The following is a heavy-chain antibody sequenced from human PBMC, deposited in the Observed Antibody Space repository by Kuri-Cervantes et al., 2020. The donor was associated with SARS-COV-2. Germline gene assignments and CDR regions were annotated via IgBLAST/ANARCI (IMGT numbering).Heavy chain of an antibody. CDR2: IIPILGIA. CDR1: GGTFSSYA. V-gene: IGHV1-69*04. J-gene: IGHJ4*02. CDR3: SWTYYDCSGYPSPFDY. Sequence: SVKVSCKASGGTFSSYAISWVRQAPGQGLEWMGRIIPILGIANYEQKFQGRVTMTRDTSTSTVYMELSILRSEDTAVYYCSWTYYDCSGYPSPFDYWGQGTLVTVSS. D-gene: IGHD3-22*01.